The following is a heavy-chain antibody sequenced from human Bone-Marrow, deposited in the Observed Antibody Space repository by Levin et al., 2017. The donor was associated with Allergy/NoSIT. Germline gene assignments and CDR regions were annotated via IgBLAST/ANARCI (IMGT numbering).Heavy chain of an antibody. CDR2: IIPIFGTA. Sequence: GASVKVSCKASGGTFSSYAISWVRQAPGQGLEWMGGIIPIFGTANYAQKFQGRVTITADKSTSTAYMELSSLRSEDTAVYYCATTMPLFAPSYGSGSYMDVWGKGTTVTVSS. CDR3: ATTMPLFAPSYGSGSYMDV. J-gene: IGHJ6*03. CDR1: GGTFSSYA. D-gene: IGHD3-10*01. V-gene: IGHV1-69*06.